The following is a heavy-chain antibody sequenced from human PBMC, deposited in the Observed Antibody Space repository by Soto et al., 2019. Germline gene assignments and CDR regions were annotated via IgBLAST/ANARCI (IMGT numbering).Heavy chain of an antibody. CDR2: PLCGGS. Sequence: PLCGGSIYAQNFQGRVTMTRDTSTSTVYMDLSSLRSEDTAVYYCARGARNPYYYDSSGLYYFDYWGQGTLVTVSS. V-gene: IGHV1-46*01. J-gene: IGHJ4*02. CDR3: ARGARNPYYYDSSGLYYFDY. D-gene: IGHD3-22*01.